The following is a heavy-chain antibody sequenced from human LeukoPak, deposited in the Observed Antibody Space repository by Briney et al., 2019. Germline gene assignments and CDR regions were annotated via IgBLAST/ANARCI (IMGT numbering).Heavy chain of an antibody. J-gene: IGHJ4*02. Sequence: SETLSLTCTVSGGSISSSSYYWGWIRQPPGKGLEWIGSIYYSGSTYYNPSLKSRVTISVDTSKNQFSLKLSSVTAADTAVYYCGGGTWAAADYWGQGTLVTVSS. CDR3: GGGTWAAADY. D-gene: IGHD2-15*01. CDR2: IYYSGST. CDR1: GGSISSSSYY. V-gene: IGHV4-39*01.